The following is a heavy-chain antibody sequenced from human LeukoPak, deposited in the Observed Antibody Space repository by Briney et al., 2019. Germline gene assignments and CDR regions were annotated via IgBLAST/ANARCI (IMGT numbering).Heavy chain of an antibody. CDR2: ISYDGSNK. V-gene: IGHV3-30*03. D-gene: IGHD6-13*01. Sequence: PGGSLRLSCAASGFTFSSYGMHWVRQAPGKGLEWVAVISYDGSNKYYADSVKGRFTISRDNSKNTLYLQMNSLRAEDTAVYYCAYARGSSWTNGMDVWGRGTTVTVSS. CDR1: GFTFSSYG. CDR3: AYARGSSWTNGMDV. J-gene: IGHJ6*02.